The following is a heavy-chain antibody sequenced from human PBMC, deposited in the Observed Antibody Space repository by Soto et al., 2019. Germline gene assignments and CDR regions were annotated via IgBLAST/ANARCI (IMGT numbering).Heavy chain of an antibody. D-gene: IGHD3-10*01. CDR1: GGSFSGYY. J-gene: IGHJ4*02. Sequence: QVQLQQWGAGLLKPSETLSLTCAVYGGSFSGYYWSWIRQPPGKGLEWIGEINHSGSTNYNPSLKSRVTISVDTSKNQFSLKLSSVTAADTAVYYCARGRTYYYGSGSYIPVVYWGQGTLVTVSS. CDR3: ARGRTYYYGSGSYIPVVY. CDR2: INHSGST. V-gene: IGHV4-34*01.